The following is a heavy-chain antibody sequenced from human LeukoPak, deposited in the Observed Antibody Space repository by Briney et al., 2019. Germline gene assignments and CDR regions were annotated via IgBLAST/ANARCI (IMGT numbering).Heavy chain of an antibody. CDR3: AKDTGYYYDSSNYFT. CDR2: IRSDGSNK. V-gene: IGHV3-30*02. D-gene: IGHD3-22*01. CDR1: GFTFGSYG. Sequence: GGSLRLSCAASGFTFGSYGMHWVRQAPGKGLEWVTFIRSDGSNKYYADSVKGRFTISRDNSKNTLYLQMNSLRAEDTALYYCAKDTGYYYDSSNYFTWGQGTLVTVSP. J-gene: IGHJ5*02.